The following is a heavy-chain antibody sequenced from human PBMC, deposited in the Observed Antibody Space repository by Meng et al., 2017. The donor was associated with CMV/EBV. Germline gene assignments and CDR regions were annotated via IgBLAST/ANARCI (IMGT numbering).Heavy chain of an antibody. CDR2: IYHSGST. CDR1: GYSIRSGYY. D-gene: IGHD6-13*01. V-gene: IGHV4-38-2*01. J-gene: IGHJ5*02. Sequence: SETLSLTCAVSGYSIRSGYYWGWIRQPPGKGLEWIGSIYHSGSTYYNPSLKSRVTISVDTSKNQFSLKLSTVTAADTAVYYCAIGIAAGRFDPWGQGTLVTSPQ. CDR3: AIGIAAGRFDP.